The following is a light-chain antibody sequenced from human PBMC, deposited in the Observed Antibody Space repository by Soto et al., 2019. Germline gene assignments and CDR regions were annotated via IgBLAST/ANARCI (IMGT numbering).Light chain of an antibody. CDR3: QQYGSSPFT. V-gene: IGKV3-20*01. J-gene: IGKJ3*01. CDR2: GAS. CDR1: QSVSSSY. Sequence: EIVLTQSPGTLSLSPGERATLSCRASQSVSSSYLAWYQQKPGQAPRLLIYGASTRATGIPDRFSGSGYGTDFPLTISRLEPEDFAVYYCQQYGSSPFTFGPGTKVDI.